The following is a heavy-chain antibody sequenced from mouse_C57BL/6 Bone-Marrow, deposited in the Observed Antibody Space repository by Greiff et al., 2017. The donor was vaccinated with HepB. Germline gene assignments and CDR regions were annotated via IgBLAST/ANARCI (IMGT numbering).Heavy chain of an antibody. CDR2: ISDGGSYT. V-gene: IGHV5-4*01. CDR1: GFTFSSYA. J-gene: IGHJ3*01. D-gene: IGHD2-5*01. CDR3: ARDKNAYYSNFRFAY. Sequence: EVQLVESGGGLVKPGGSLKLSCAASGFTFSSYAMSWVRQTPEKRLEWVATISDGGSYTYYPDNVKGRFTNSRDNAKNNLYLQMSHLKSEDTAMYYCARDKNAYYSNFRFAYWGQGTLVTVSA.